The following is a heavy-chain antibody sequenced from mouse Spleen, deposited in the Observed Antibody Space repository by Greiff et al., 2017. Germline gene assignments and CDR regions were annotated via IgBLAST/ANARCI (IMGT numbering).Heavy chain of an antibody. Sequence: QVQLQQPGAELVKPGASVKLSCKASGYTFTSYWMQWVKQRPGQGLEWIGEIDPSDSYTNYNQKFKGKATLTVDTSSSTAYMQLSSLTSEDSAVYCCARGFPTGTSYAMDYWGQGTSVTVSS. CDR3: ARGFPTGTSYAMDY. CDR1: GYTFTSYW. CDR2: IDPSDSYT. V-gene: IGHV1-50*01. D-gene: IGHD4-1*02. J-gene: IGHJ4*01.